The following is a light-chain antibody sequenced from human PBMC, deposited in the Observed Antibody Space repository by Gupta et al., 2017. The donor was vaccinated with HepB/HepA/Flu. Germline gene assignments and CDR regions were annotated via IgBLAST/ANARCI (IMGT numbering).Light chain of an antibody. CDR3: QQSYTFPWT. J-gene: IGKJ1*01. CDR1: QNINNF. V-gene: IGKV1-39*01. Sequence: DIQMTQSPSSLSASVGDRVTITCRAGQNINNFLNWYQQKPEKAPRLLIFAASSLQSGVPSRFSGSGSGTDFTLTISSLQPEEFATYYCQQSYTFPWTFGQGTKVEIK. CDR2: AAS.